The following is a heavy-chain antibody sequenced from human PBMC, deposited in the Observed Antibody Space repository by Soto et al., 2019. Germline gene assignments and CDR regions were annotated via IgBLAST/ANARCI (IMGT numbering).Heavy chain of an antibody. Sequence: GGSLRLSCAASGFTFSSYSMNWVRQAPGKGLEWVSYISSSSSTIYYADSVKGRFTISRDNAKNSLYLQMNSLRDEDTAVYYCASQLLFRMVYATDDAFDIWGQGQWSPSPQ. CDR1: GFTFSSYS. D-gene: IGHD2-8*01. CDR3: ASQLLFRMVYATDDAFDI. J-gene: IGHJ3*02. CDR2: ISSSSSTI. V-gene: IGHV3-48*02.